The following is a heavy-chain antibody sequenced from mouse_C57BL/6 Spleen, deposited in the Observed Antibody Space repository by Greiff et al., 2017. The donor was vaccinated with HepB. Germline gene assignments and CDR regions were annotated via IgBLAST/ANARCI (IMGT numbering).Heavy chain of an antibody. J-gene: IGHJ3*01. V-gene: IGHV1-64*01. CDR1: GYTFTSYW. D-gene: IGHD1-1*01. CDR2: IHPNSGST. Sequence: QVQLQHPGAELVKPGASVKLSCKASGYTFTSYWMHWVKQRPGQGLEWIGMIHPNSGSTNYNEKFKSKATLTVDKSSSTAYMQLSSLTSEDSAVYYCARSGTTVVAPAYWGQGTLVTVSA. CDR3: ARSGTTVVAPAY.